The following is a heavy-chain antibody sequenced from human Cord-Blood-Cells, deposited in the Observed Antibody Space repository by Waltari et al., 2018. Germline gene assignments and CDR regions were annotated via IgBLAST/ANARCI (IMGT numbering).Heavy chain of an antibody. CDR2: RNPNSGNT. CDR3: ARRSLRQSSFDI. D-gene: IGHD2-2*01. CDR1: GNTFTSYD. Sequence: QVQLVQSGAEVKKPGDSVKVSCKASGNTFTSYDINWLRQATGQGLEWMGWRNPNSGNTGYAQKFQGRVTMTRNTSISTSYMELSSLRSEDTAVYYCARRSLRQSSFDIWGQGTMVTVSS. V-gene: IGHV1-8*01. J-gene: IGHJ3*02.